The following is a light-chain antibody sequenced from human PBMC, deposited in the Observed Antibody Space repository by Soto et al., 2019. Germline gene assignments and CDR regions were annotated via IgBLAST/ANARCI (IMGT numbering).Light chain of an antibody. J-gene: IGKJ1*01. CDR2: AAS. V-gene: IGKV1-8*01. CDR1: QSITNNY. CDR3: QQYYSYPRT. Sequence: AVVLPMSPGTLSFSRGDRATLSCRASQSITNNYLARYQQKPGQAPRPLVYAASTLQSGVPSRFSGSGSGTDFTLTISCLQSEDFATYYCQQYYSYPRTFGQGTNVDIK.